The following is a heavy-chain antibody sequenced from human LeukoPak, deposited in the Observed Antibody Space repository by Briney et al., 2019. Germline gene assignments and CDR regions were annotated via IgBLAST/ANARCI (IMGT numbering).Heavy chain of an antibody. CDR2: IYSGGST. D-gene: IGHD6-13*01. J-gene: IGHJ4*02. CDR3: ARDLRIAAAGRRGYFDY. Sequence: PGGSLRLSCAASGFTFSDYNMIWVRQAPGKGLEWVSVIYSGGSTYYADSVKGRFTISRDNSKNTLYLQMNSLRAEDTAVYYCARDLRIAAAGRRGYFDYWGQGTLVTVSS. V-gene: IGHV3-66*01. CDR1: GFTFSDYN.